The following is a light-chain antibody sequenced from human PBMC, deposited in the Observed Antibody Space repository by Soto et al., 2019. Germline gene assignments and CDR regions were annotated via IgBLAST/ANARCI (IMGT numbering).Light chain of an antibody. CDR2: GAS. J-gene: IGKJ5*01. CDR3: QQYGSSST. Sequence: EIVMTQSPATLSVSPGEGATLSCRASQSVSSYLAWYQQKPGQAPRLLIYGASSRPTGIPDRFSGSGSGTDFTLTISRLEPEDFAVYYCQQYGSSSTFGQGTRLEIK. V-gene: IGKV3-20*01. CDR1: QSVSSY.